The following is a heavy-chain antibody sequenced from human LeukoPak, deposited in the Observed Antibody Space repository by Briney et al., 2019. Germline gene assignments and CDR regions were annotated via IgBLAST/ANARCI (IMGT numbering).Heavy chain of an antibody. CDR3: ARDHFHAWKSGSYGGPWFDP. CDR1: GYTFTSYY. Sequence: GASVKVSCKASGYTFTSYYMHWVRQAPGQGLEWMGIINPSGGSTSYAQKFQGRVTITADESTSTAYMELSSLRSEDTAVYYCARDHFHAWKSGSYGGPWFDPWGQGTLVTVSS. CDR2: INPSGGST. V-gene: IGHV1-46*01. D-gene: IGHD1-26*01. J-gene: IGHJ5*02.